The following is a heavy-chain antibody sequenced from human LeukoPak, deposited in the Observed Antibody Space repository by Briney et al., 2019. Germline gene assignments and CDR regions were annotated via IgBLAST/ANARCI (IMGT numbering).Heavy chain of an antibody. Sequence: GGSLRLSCAASGFTFSSYGMRWVRQAPGKGLEWVAFIRYDGGNKYYADSVKGRFTISRDNSKNTLYLQMNSLRAEDTAVYYCASMIVVPQLFDYWGQGTLVTVSS. CDR1: GFTFSSYG. V-gene: IGHV3-30*02. J-gene: IGHJ4*02. D-gene: IGHD3-22*01. CDR3: ASMIVVPQLFDY. CDR2: IRYDGGNK.